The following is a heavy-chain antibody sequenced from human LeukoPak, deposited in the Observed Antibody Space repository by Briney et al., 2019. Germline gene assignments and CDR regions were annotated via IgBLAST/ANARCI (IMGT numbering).Heavy chain of an antibody. Sequence: PSETLSLTCTVSGGSISIFYWSWIRQPPGKGLEWIGDIYYSGTTNYNPSLKSRVIISLDTSKNQFSLRLSSVTAADTAVYYCARIDAVAATPTSFDYWGQGTLVTVSS. D-gene: IGHD6-19*01. V-gene: IGHV4-59*01. CDR1: GGSISIFY. J-gene: IGHJ4*02. CDR2: IYYSGTT. CDR3: ARIDAVAATPTSFDY.